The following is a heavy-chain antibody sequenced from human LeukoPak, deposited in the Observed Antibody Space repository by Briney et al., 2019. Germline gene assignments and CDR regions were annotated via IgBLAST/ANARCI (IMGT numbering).Heavy chain of an antibody. D-gene: IGHD6-19*01. CDR1: GFTFRSYG. CDR2: ISGSGGST. CDR3: AKTRGASGWYNGLDY. V-gene: IGHV3-23*01. J-gene: IGHJ4*02. Sequence: GGSLRLSCAASGFTFRSYGMSWVRQAPGKGLEWVSAISGSGGSTYYADSVKGRFTISRDNSKNTLHVQMNSLRAEDTAVYYCAKTRGASGWYNGLDYWGQGTLVTVSS.